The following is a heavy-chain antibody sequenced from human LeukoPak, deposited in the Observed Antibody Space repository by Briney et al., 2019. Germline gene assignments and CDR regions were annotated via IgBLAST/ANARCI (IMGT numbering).Heavy chain of an antibody. CDR3: AKDLWGSSWYFDY. V-gene: IGHV3-9*01. Sequence: GGSLRLSCAASGFTFDDYAMHWVRQAPGKGLEWVSGISWNSGSIGYADSVKGRFTISRDNAKNSLYLQMNGLRAEDTALYYCAKDLWGSSWYFDYWGQGTLVTVSS. CDR1: GFTFDDYA. CDR2: ISWNSGSI. D-gene: IGHD6-13*01. J-gene: IGHJ4*02.